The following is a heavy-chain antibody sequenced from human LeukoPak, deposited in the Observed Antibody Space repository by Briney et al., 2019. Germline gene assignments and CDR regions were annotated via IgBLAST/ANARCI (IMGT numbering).Heavy chain of an antibody. D-gene: IGHD6-13*01. J-gene: IGHJ3*02. CDR3: ARQMYTSSFGTIDDAFDI. Sequence: PGGSLRLSCAASGFTFSSYWMNWVRQPPGKGLEWVANINQDGSETYYVDSVKGRFTISRDNSKNLLYLQMNSLRAEDTAVYYCARQMYTSSFGTIDDAFDIWGQGTMVTVSS. CDR1: GFTFSSYW. CDR2: INQDGSET. V-gene: IGHV3-7*01.